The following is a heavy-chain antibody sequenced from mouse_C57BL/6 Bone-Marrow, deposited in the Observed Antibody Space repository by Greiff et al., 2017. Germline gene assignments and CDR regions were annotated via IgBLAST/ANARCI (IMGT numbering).Heavy chain of an antibody. CDR2: IYPRSGNT. CDR3: SRGYYSNYDGYFDV. V-gene: IGHV1-81*01. D-gene: IGHD2-5*01. Sequence: VQLQQSGAELARPGASVKLSCKASGYTFTSYGISWVKQRTGQGLEWIGEIYPRSGNTYYNEKFKGKATLTADKSSSTAYMELRSLTTADSAVYFCSRGYYSNYDGYFDVWGTGTTVTVTS. J-gene: IGHJ1*03. CDR1: GYTFTSYG.